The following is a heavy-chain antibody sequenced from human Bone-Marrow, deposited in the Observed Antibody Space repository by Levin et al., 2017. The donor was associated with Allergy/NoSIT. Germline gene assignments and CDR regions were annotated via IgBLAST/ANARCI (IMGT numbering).Heavy chain of an antibody. V-gene: IGHV3-15*01. CDR3: AHDSSGYYRLTS. CDR2: MKSRGSSGTI. CDR1: GLKFSDAW. Sequence: PGGSLRLSCVASGLKFSDAWMSWVRQAPGKGLEWVGSMKSRGSSGTIDDAAPVKCRFTISSDDSRNTLYLQMDGLKTGDTAVDYCAHDSSGYYRLTSWGQGTLVTVS. D-gene: IGHD3-22*01. J-gene: IGHJ5*02.